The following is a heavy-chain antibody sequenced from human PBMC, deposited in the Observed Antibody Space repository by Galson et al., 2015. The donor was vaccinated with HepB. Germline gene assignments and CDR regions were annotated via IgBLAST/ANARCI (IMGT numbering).Heavy chain of an antibody. CDR1: GFTFSSYG. J-gene: IGHJ3*02. D-gene: IGHD3-10*01. CDR2: ISYDGSNK. CDR3: AKGRGVGEDAFDI. V-gene: IGHV3-30*18. Sequence: SLRLSCAASGFTFSSYGMHWVRQAPGKGLEWVAVISYDGSNKYYADSVKGRFTISRDNSKNTLYLQMNSLRAEDTAVYYCAKGRGVGEDAFDIWGQGTMVTVSS.